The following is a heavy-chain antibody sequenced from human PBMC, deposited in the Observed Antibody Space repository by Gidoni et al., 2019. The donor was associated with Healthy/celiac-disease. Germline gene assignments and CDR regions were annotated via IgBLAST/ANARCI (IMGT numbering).Heavy chain of an antibody. Sequence: EVQLLESGGGLVQPGGSLRLYCAASGFTFSSYAMSWVRQAPGKGLEWFSASSGSGGSTYYADSVKGRFTISRDNSKNTLYLQMNSLIAEDTAVYYCAKDLGYSGYDPFDYWGQGTLVTVSS. CDR1: GFTFSSYA. V-gene: IGHV3-23*01. CDR3: AKDLGYSGYDPFDY. D-gene: IGHD5-12*01. CDR2: SSGSGGST. J-gene: IGHJ4*02.